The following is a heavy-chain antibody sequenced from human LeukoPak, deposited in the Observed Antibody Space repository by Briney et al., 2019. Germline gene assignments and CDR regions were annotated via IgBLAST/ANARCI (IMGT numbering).Heavy chain of an antibody. CDR1: GGSISSSSYY. Sequence: SETLSLTCTVSGGSISSSSYYWGWIRQPPGKGLEWIGSIYYSGSTSYNPSLKSRITISVDTSKNQFSLKLSSVTAADTAAYYCARQGVYSGYADLDYWGQGTLVTVSS. V-gene: IGHV4-39*01. J-gene: IGHJ4*02. D-gene: IGHD5-12*01. CDR2: IYYSGST. CDR3: ARQGVYSGYADLDY.